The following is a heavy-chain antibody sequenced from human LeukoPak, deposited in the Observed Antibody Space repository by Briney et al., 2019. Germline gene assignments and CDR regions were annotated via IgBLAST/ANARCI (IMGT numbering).Heavy chain of an antibody. CDR1: GFTFSSYD. J-gene: IGHJ4*02. V-gene: IGHV3-13*01. CDR2: IGTAGDT. CDR3: AKERFGELVMDY. Sequence: GGSLRLSCAASGFTFSSYDMHWVRQATGKGLEWVSAIGTAGDTYYPGSVKGRFTISRENAKNSLYLQMNSLRAGDTAVYYCAKERFGELVMDYWGQGTLVTVSS. D-gene: IGHD3-10*01.